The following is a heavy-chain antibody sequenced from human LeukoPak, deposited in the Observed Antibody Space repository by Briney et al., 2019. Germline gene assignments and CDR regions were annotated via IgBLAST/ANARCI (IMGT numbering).Heavy chain of an antibody. CDR1: GGSISTYY. CDR2: IYYSGGT. V-gene: IGHV4-59*01. D-gene: IGHD3-22*01. Sequence: SETLSLTCTVSGGSISTYYWTWIRQPPGKGLEWIGYIYYSGGTNYNPSLKSRVTISVDTSKNQFSLKLSSVTAADTALYYCARDYTMTHAFDIWGQGTLVTVSS. CDR3: ARDYTMTHAFDI. J-gene: IGHJ3*02.